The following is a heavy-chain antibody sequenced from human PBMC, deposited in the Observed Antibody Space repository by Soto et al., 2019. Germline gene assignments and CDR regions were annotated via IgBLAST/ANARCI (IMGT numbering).Heavy chain of an antibody. V-gene: IGHV3-30-3*01. CDR2: ISYDGSNK. CDR3: ARDTREWLFDY. CDR1: GFTFSSYA. Sequence: GGSLRLSCAASGFTFSSYAMHWVRQAPGKGLEWVAVISYDGSNKYYADSVKGRFTISRDNSKNTLYLQMNSLRAEDTAVYYCARDTREWLFDYWGQGTLVTVSS. D-gene: IGHD6-19*01. J-gene: IGHJ4*02.